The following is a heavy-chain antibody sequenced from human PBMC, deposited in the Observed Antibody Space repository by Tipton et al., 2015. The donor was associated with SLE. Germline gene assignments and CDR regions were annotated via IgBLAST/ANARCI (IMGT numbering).Heavy chain of an antibody. V-gene: IGHV1-18*01. J-gene: IGHJ4*02. CDR1: GYTFSNYG. CDR3: ARSARMNSNSWSIF. CDR2: ISTYNGN. Sequence: QLVQSGPEVKKPGASVKVSCKASGYTFSNYGISWVRQAPGQGLEWVGWISTYNGNSSQKFQGRVTMTTDTSTSTAYMEMRSLRSDDTAVYYCARSARMNSNSWSIFWGQGTRVTVSS. D-gene: IGHD6-13*01.